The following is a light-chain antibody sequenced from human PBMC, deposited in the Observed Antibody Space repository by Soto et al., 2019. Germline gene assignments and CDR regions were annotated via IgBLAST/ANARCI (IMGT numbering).Light chain of an antibody. J-gene: IGKJ4*01. CDR2: DAS. CDR3: QQRSNWPPA. CDR1: QSVSSY. Sequence: EIVLTQSPATLSLSPGERATLSCRASQSVSSYLAWYQQKPGQAPRLLIYDASNRATGIPARFSGSGSGTDFTLTISSLEPEDFAVYYCQQRSNWPPAFGEGNKVESK. V-gene: IGKV3-11*01.